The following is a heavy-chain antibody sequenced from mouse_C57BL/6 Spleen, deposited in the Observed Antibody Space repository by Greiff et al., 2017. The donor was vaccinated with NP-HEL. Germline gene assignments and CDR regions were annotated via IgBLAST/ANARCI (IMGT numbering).Heavy chain of an antibody. CDR3: ARDPYDYDGAY. J-gene: IGHJ3*01. D-gene: IGHD2-4*01. V-gene: IGHV5-17*01. CDR2: ISSGSSTI. CDR1: GFTFSDYG. Sequence: VQLKESGGGLVKPGGSLKLSCAASGFTFSDYGMHWVRQAPEKGLEWVAYISSGSSTIYYADTVKGRFTISRDNAKNTLFLQMTSLRSEDTAMYYCARDPYDYDGAYWGQGTLVTVSA.